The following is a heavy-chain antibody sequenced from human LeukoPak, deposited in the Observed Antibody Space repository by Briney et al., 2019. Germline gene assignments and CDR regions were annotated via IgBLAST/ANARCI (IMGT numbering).Heavy chain of an antibody. J-gene: IGHJ4*02. CDR2: INHSGST. D-gene: IGHD1-26*01. V-gene: IGHV4-34*01. Sequence: SETLSLTCAVYGGSFSGYYWSWIRQPPGKGLEWIGEINHSGSTNYNPSLKSRVTISVDTSKNQFSLKLSSVTAEDTAVYYCAKDRSGSYSQGLDYWGQGTLVTVSS. CDR1: GGSFSGYY. CDR3: AKDRSGSYSQGLDY.